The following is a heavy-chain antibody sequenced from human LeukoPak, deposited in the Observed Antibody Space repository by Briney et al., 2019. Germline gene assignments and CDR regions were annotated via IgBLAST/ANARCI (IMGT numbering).Heavy chain of an antibody. Sequence: GGSLRLSCAASGFSFSGFEMNWIRQAPGKGLEWVSYISIGGSTIYYADSVKGRFTISRDNAKNSLYLQLNSLRAGDTAVYYRARGGSSPYKYNAFDIWGQGTMVTVSS. CDR3: ARGGSSPYKYNAFDI. D-gene: IGHD2-2*01. J-gene: IGHJ3*02. V-gene: IGHV3-48*03. CDR2: ISIGGSTI. CDR1: GFSFSGFE.